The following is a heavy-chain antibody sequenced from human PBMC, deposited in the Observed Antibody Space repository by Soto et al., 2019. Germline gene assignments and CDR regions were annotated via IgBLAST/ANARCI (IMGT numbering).Heavy chain of an antibody. CDR3: ARDRGGSGSSLSDYYYGMDV. Sequence: QVQLQESGPGLVKPSQTLSLTCTVSGGSISSGGYYWSWIRQHPGKGLEWIGYIYYSGSTYYNPSLKRRVTISVETSKNQFSLKLSSVTAADTAVYYCARDRGGSGSSLSDYYYGMDVWGQGTTVTVSS. J-gene: IGHJ6*02. CDR1: GGSISSGGYY. V-gene: IGHV4-31*03. CDR2: IYYSGST. D-gene: IGHD3-10*01.